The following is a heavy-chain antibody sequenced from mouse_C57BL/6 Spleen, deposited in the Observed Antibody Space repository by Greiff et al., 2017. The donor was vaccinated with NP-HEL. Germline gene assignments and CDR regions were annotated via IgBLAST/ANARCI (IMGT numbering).Heavy chain of an antibody. V-gene: IGHV1-52*01. J-gene: IGHJ4*01. D-gene: IGHD1-1*01. CDR1: GYTFTSYW. Sequence: QVHVKQPGAELVRPGSSVKLSCKASGYTFTSYWMHWVKQRPIQGLEWIGNIDPSDSETHYNQKFKDKATLTVDKSSSTAYMQLSSPTSEDSAVYYCARSFTVVAPYAMDYWGQGTSVTVSS. CDR3: ARSFTVVAPYAMDY. CDR2: IDPSDSET.